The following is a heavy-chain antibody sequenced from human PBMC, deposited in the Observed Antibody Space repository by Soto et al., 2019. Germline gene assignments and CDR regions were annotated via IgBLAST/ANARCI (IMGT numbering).Heavy chain of an antibody. V-gene: IGHV3-21*01. CDR3: ARGPYGDSYSYYYYMDV. Sequence: GGSLRLSCAASGFTFSSYSMNWVRQAPGKGLEWVSSISSSSSYIYYADSVKGRFTISRDNAKNSLYLQMNSLRAEDTAVYYCARGPYGDSYSYYYYMDVWGKGTTVTVSS. CDR2: ISSSSSYI. J-gene: IGHJ6*03. CDR1: GFTFSSYS. D-gene: IGHD4-17*01.